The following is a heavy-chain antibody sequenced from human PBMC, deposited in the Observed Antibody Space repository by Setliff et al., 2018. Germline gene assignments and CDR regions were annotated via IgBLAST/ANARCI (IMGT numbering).Heavy chain of an antibody. J-gene: IGHJ4*02. Sequence: GGSLRLSCAASGFSFSDYAMSWVRQAPRKGLEWVSGGSTILNADSVKGRFTISRDNAKKSLYLQMNSLRAEDTAVYYCAREPHDSSGPDYWGQGTLVTVSS. V-gene: IGHV3-48*03. D-gene: IGHD3-22*01. CDR3: AREPHDSSGPDY. CDR1: GFSFSDYA. CDR2: GSTI.